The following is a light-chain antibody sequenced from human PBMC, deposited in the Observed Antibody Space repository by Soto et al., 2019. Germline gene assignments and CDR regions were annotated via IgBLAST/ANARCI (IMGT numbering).Light chain of an antibody. Sequence: QSALTQPASISGSPGQSITISCTGTNSDIGSYDFVAWYQQFPGKAPRLIIYDVTNRPSGVSDRFSGPKSCNTASLTISGLQPEDEANYYCSSYTCRNTLGAFGGGTKLTVL. J-gene: IGLJ2*01. CDR1: NSDIGSYDF. V-gene: IGLV2-14*03. CDR3: SSYTCRNTLGA. CDR2: DVT.